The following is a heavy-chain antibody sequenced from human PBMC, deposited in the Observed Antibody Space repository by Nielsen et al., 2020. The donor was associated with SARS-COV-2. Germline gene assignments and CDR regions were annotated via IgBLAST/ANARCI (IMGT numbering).Heavy chain of an antibody. CDR3: ARVSLWFGDLSGWFDT. J-gene: IGHJ5*02. CDR1: GYSINSGYY. Sequence: SETLSLTCTVSGYSINSGYYWGWIRQPPGKGLEWLGSIYHSGSTYDNPSLKSRVTISVDTSKNQFSLKLTSVTAADTALDYCARVSLWFGDLSGWFDTWGQGTLVTVTS. V-gene: IGHV4-38-2*02. CDR2: IYHSGST. D-gene: IGHD3-10*01.